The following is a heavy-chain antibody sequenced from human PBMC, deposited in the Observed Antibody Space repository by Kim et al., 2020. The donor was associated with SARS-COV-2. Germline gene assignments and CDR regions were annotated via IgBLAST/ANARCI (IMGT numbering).Heavy chain of an antibody. CDR2: IYDSGST. D-gene: IGHD4-4*01. CDR3: ARRHSNYNWFDP. V-gene: IGHV4-4*07. J-gene: IGHJ5*02. CDR1: GGSISGYY. Sequence: SETLSLTCTVSGGSISGYYWSWIRQPAGKVLEWIGRIYDSGSTTYNPSLKSRVTMSVDTSKNQFSLKLNSVTAADTALYYCARRHSNYNWFDPWGQGTLVTVSS.